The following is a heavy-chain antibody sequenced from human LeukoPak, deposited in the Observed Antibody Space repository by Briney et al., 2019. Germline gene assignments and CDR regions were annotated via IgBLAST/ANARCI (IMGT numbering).Heavy chain of an antibody. Sequence: ASVKVSCKASGGTFSSYAISWVRQAPGQGLEWMGGIIPIFGTANYAQKFQGRVTITADESTSTAYMELSSLRSEDTAVYYCARIGYCSSTSCYLDAFDIWGQGTMVTVSS. J-gene: IGHJ3*02. V-gene: IGHV1-69*13. CDR2: IIPIFGTA. CDR1: GGTFSSYA. CDR3: ARIGYCSSTSCYLDAFDI. D-gene: IGHD2-2*03.